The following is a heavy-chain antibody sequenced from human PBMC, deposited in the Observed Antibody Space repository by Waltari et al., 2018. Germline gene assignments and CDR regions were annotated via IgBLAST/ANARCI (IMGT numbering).Heavy chain of an antibody. J-gene: IGHJ4*02. CDR3: AAYGGYSY. D-gene: IGHD3-22*01. CDR1: GFSVSSNH. CDR2: IYNDGRT. Sequence: EVQLVETGGGLIQPGGSLRLSCAVSGFSVSSNHVTWVRQVPGKGVECVSVIYNDGRTYVADSVKGRFTISRDSSKNTVLLQMNMLRVDDTAVYYCAAYGGYSYWGQGTLVTVSS. V-gene: IGHV3-53*02.